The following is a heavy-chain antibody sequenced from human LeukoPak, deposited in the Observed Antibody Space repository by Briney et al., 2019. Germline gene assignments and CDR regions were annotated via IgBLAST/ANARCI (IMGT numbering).Heavy chain of an antibody. CDR3: ARDAYGRRTYGYRTDTFHI. V-gene: IGHV4-4*07. J-gene: IGHJ3*02. Sequence: PSETLSLTCTVSGGSISSYYWSWIRQPAGKGLEWIGRIYTSGSTNYNPSLKSRVTMSVDTSKNQFSLKLSSVTAADTAVYYCARDAYGRRTYGYRTDTFHIWGQGTRVTVSS. CDR2: IYTSGST. D-gene: IGHD2-2*02. CDR1: GGSISSYY.